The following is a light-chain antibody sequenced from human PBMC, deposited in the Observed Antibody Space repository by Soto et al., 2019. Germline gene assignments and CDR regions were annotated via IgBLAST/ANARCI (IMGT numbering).Light chain of an antibody. CDR2: GAS. J-gene: IGKJ4*01. CDR3: QHYRTS. V-gene: IGKV3-20*01. Sequence: EIVLTQSPGTLSLSPGERATLSCRASQSVSSSYLAWYQQKPGQAPRQLIYGASSRATGIPDRFSGSGSGTDFTLTITRLEXEDFAVYYCQHYRTSFGXG. CDR1: QSVSSSY.